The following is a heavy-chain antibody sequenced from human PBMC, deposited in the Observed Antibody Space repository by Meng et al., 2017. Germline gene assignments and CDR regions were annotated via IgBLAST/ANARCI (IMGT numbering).Heavy chain of an antibody. CDR1: GYTFAANW. CDR2: IDPTNAPP. D-gene: IGHD6-13*01. CDR3: ARDEDISAAGKLFGDY. V-gene: IGHV1-2*06. J-gene: IGHJ4*02. Sequence: VHVVTSGPEGNKPGASVNMSCKPSGYTFAANWIHWLRQAPGKGLEWMGRIDPTNAPPQYAQNFQGRVTMTSDTSISTVYMELNGLRSDDTAVYYCARDEDISAAGKLFGDYWGQGTLVTVSS.